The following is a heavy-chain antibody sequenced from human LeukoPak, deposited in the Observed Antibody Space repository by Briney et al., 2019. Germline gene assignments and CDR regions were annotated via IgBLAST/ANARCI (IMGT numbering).Heavy chain of an antibody. D-gene: IGHD5-18*01. V-gene: IGHV3-30*04. CDR1: AFTFSSYA. CDR3: ATGGGYSAWDYFDY. CDR2: ISYDGSNK. Sequence: PGGSLRLSCAASAFTFSSYAMYWVRQAPGKGLEWVAVISYDGSNKYYADSVKGRFTISRDNSKNTLYLQMNSLRAEDTAVYYCATGGGYSAWDYFDYWGQGTLVTVSS. J-gene: IGHJ4*02.